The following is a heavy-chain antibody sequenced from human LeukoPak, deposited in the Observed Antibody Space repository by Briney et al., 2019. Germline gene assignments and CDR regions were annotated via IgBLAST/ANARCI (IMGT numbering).Heavy chain of an antibody. Sequence: SQTLSLTCTASGGSISSGGYYWSWIRQHPGKGLEWIGYIYYSGSTYYNPSLKSRVTISVDTSKNQFSLKLSSVTAADTAVYYCARDGGYSYGLGLFDYWGQGTLVTVSS. J-gene: IGHJ4*02. D-gene: IGHD5-18*01. CDR1: GGSISSGGYY. CDR3: ARDGGYSYGLGLFDY. CDR2: IYYSGST. V-gene: IGHV4-31*03.